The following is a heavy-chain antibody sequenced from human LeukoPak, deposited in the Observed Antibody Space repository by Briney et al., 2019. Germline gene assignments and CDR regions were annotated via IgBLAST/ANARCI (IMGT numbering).Heavy chain of an antibody. V-gene: IGHV1-8*01. D-gene: IGHD3-22*01. CDR3: ARGQYYYDSSGYYYREDY. Sequence: VASVKVSCKASGYTFTSYDINWVRQATGQGLEWMGWMNPNSGNTGYAQKFQGRVTMTRNTSISTAYMELSSLRSEDTAVYYCARGQYYYDSSGYYYREDYWGQGTLVTVSS. J-gene: IGHJ4*02. CDR2: MNPNSGNT. CDR1: GYTFTSYD.